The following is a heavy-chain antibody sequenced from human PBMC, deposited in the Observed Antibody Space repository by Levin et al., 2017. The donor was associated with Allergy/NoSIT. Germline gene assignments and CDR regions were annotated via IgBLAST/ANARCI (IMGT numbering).Heavy chain of an antibody. J-gene: IGHJ3*02. V-gene: IGHV3-30-3*01. D-gene: IGHD4-17*01. CDR1: GFTFSSYA. CDR3: ARGSTTVNPI. CDR2: ISYDGSNK. Sequence: GESLKISCAASGFTFSSYAMHWVRQAPGKGLEWVAVISYDGSNKYYADSVKGRFTISRDNSKNTLYLQMNSLRAEDTAVYYCARGSTTVNPIWGQGTMVTVSS.